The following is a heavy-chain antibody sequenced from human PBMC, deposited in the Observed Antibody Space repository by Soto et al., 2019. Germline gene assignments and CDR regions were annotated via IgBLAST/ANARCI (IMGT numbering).Heavy chain of an antibody. CDR1: GGSISSYY. V-gene: IGHV4-59*08. CDR2: IFYSGST. J-gene: IGHJ4*02. Sequence: VQLQESGPGLVKPSETLSLTCTVSGGSISSYYWSWIRQPPGKGLEWIGYIFYSGSTNYNPSLESRVTISVDTSKNQFSLKLSSVTAADTAVYYCARRYSSSSDYWGQGTLVTVYS. CDR3: ARRYSSSSDY. D-gene: IGHD6-13*01.